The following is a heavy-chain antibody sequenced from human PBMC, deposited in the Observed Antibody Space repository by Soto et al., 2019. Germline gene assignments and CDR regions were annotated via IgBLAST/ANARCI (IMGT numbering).Heavy chain of an antibody. CDR2: IQPDGSEK. V-gene: IGHV3-7*03. D-gene: IGHD3-16*01. CDR3: AIVSWGNPES. CDR1: RFVFSDYW. Sequence: EVQLVESGGGSVQPGGSLRLSCAASRFVFSDYWMTWVRQAPGKGLEWVATIQPDGSEKYYVDSVKGRFTISRDNAKSSLYLQMNSLRAEDTAMYYCAIVSWGNPESWGRGTLITVSS. J-gene: IGHJ5*02.